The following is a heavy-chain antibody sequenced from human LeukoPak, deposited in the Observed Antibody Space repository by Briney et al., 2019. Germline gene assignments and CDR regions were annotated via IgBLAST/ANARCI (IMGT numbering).Heavy chain of an antibody. D-gene: IGHD2-15*01. Sequence: PSETLSLTCAVYGGSFSGYYWSWIRQPPGKGLEWIGEINHSGSTNYNPSLKSRVTISVDTSKNEFSLKLSSVTATDTAVYYCVRQTLCAGGSCYPPRYMDVWGKGTTVTIS. CDR2: INHSGST. J-gene: IGHJ6*03. V-gene: IGHV4-34*01. CDR3: VRQTLCAGGSCYPPRYMDV. CDR1: GGSFSGYY.